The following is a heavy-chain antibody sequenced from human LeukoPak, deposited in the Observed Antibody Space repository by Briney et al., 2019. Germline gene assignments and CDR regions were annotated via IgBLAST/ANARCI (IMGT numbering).Heavy chain of an antibody. CDR3: ARDQEWLLTS. V-gene: IGHV4-4*07. CDR2: IYSSGST. Sequence: SETLSLTCTVSGGSISNSYWSWIRQPAGKGLEWIGRIYSSGSTNYNPSLKSRLTMSVDTSKNQFSLKLSSVTAADTAVYYCARDQEWLLTSWGQGTLVTVSS. CDR1: GGSISNSY. D-gene: IGHD5-12*01. J-gene: IGHJ5*02.